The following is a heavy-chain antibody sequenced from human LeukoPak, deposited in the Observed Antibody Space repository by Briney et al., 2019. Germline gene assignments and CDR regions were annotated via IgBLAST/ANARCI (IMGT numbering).Heavy chain of an antibody. J-gene: IGHJ4*02. CDR2: ISTSSSAI. V-gene: IGHV3-48*04. CDR1: GLTFSSYS. Sequence: GGSLRLSCAASGLTFSSYSMNWVRQAPGKGLEWVSYISTSSSAIYYADSMKGRFTVSRDNANYSLYLQMNSLRAEDTAVYYCVRGSYGAYDYWGQGSLVTVSS. D-gene: IGHD4-17*01. CDR3: VRGSYGAYDY.